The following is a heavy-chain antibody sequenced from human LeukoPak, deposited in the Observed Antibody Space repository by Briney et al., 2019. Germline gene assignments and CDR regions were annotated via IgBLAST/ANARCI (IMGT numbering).Heavy chain of an antibody. V-gene: IGHV1-58*01. CDR3: AADAQGVVTATTYYYYGMDV. Sequence: SVKVSCKASGFTFTSSAVQWVRQARGQRLEWIGWFVVGSGNTNYAQKFQERVTITRDMSTSTAYMELSSLRSEDTAVYYCAADAQGVVTATTYYYYGMDVWGKGTTVTVSS. CDR2: FVVGSGNT. J-gene: IGHJ6*04. CDR1: GFTFTSSA. D-gene: IGHD2-21*02.